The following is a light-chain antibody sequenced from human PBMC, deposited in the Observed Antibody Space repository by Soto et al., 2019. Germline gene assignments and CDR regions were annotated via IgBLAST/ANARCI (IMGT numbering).Light chain of an antibody. CDR2: SNN. V-gene: IGLV1-44*01. J-gene: IGLJ1*01. CDR3: AAGDDSLNARYV. Sequence: QSVLTQPPSASGTPGQRVTISCSGSSSNIGSNTVNWYQQLPGTAPKLLIYSNNQRPSGVPDRFSGSKSGTSASLAISGLQSEDEADYYCAAGDDSLNARYVFGTGTKVTVL. CDR1: SSNIGSNT.